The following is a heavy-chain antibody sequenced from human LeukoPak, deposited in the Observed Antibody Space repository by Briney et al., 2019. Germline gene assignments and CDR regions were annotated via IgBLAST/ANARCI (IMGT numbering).Heavy chain of an antibody. CDR3: ARDHRPYYDSSGYRSSADAFDI. CDR2: INPNSGGT. J-gene: IGHJ3*02. V-gene: IGHV1-2*04. D-gene: IGHD3-22*01. Sequence: ASVKVSCKASGYTFTGYYMHWVRQAPGQGLEWMGWINPNSGGTNYAQKFQGWVTMTRDTSISTAYMELSRLRSDDTAVYYCARDHRPYYDSSGYRSSADAFDIWGQGTMVTVSS. CDR1: GYTFTGYY.